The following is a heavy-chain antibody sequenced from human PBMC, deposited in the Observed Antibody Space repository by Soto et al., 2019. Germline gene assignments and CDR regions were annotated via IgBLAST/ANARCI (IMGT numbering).Heavy chain of an antibody. CDR1: GLSVSTSGVG. CDR2: IFWDDDK. V-gene: IGHV2-5*02. Sequence: QITLKESGPTLVKPTQTLTLTCTFPGLSVSTSGVGVGWMRQPPGKALEWLALIFWDDDKRYSPSLKSRFTITKDTSKNHVVLTMTNMDPVDTASYYCAHRQGASGFDYWGQGILVTVSS. D-gene: IGHD6-19*01. J-gene: IGHJ4*02. CDR3: AHRQGASGFDY.